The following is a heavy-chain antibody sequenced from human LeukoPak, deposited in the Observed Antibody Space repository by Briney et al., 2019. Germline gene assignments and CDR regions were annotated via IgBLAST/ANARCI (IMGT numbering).Heavy chain of an antibody. CDR2: IYYTGST. CDR3: ARDGISGSYYAEYFQH. V-gene: IGHV4-59*01. CDR1: GGSISSYY. Sequence: SETLSLTCTVSGGSISSYYWSWIRQPPGKGLEWIGYIYYTGSTNYNPSLKSRVTISVDTSKNQFSLKLSSVTAADTAVYYCARDGISGSYYAEYFQHWGQGTLVTVSS. D-gene: IGHD1-26*01. J-gene: IGHJ1*01.